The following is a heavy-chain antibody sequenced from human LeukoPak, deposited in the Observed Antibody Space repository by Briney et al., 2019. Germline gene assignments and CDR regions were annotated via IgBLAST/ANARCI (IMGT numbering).Heavy chain of an antibody. CDR1: GFAFSSSD. Sequence: QPGGSLRLSCAASGFAFSSSDMHWVRQTPGKGLQWVAVLWSDGTNKYYADSVKGRFTISRDNSKKTLYLEMNSLRAEDTAVYHCARPEIGSYYFQHWGQGTLVTVSS. D-gene: IGHD1-26*01. V-gene: IGHV3-33*01. CDR3: ARPEIGSYYFQH. J-gene: IGHJ1*01. CDR2: LWSDGTNK.